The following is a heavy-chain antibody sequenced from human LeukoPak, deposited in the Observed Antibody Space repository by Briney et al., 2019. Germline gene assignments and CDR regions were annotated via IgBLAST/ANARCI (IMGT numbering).Heavy chain of an antibody. Sequence: PGGSLRLSCAASGFTFSSHEMNWVRQAPGKGLEWVSYISSSGSTIFYADSVKGRFTISRDTAKNSLYLQMNSLRAEDTSVYYCARVAVTATGALDLWGQGTKVTVSS. V-gene: IGHV3-48*03. CDR3: ARVAVTATGALDL. CDR2: ISSSGSTI. CDR1: GFTFSSHE. D-gene: IGHD6-19*01. J-gene: IGHJ3*01.